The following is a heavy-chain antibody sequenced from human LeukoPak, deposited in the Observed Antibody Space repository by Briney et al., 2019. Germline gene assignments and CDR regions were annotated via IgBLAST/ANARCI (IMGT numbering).Heavy chain of an antibody. V-gene: IGHV4-59*01. CDR1: GGSISSYY. CDR2: IYYSGSA. D-gene: IGHD3-3*01. CDR3: ARLGSGLNYDFWSGSYNHDY. Sequence: PSVTLSLTCTVSGGSISSYYWSWLRQPPGKGLEWIGYIYYSGSANYNPSLKSRVTISVDTSKNQFSLKLRSVTAADTAVYYCARLGSGLNYDFWSGSYNHDYWGQGTLVTVSS. J-gene: IGHJ4*02.